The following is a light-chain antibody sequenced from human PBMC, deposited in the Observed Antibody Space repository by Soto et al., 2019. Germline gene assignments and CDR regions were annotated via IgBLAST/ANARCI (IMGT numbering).Light chain of an antibody. Sequence: DIQMTQSPSSLSASEGDRVTITCQSSHDVSRNLNWFQQKPVEATQLLIYDASNLERGVPSRFSGSGSGTDFTLTISSLQPEEVATYYCHKNNSMLAFGGGTEVEIK. CDR2: DAS. CDR3: HKNNSMLA. J-gene: IGKJ4*02. CDR1: HDVSRN. V-gene: IGKV1-33*01.